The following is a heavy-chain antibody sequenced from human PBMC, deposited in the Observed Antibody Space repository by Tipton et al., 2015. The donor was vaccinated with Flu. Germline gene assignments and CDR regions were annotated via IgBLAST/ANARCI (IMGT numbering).Heavy chain of an antibody. CDR3: ARVGGVPAARGLGYYMDV. CDR1: GGSFSGYY. Sequence: TLSLTCAVYGGSFSGYYWSWIRQPPGKGLEWIGEINHSGSTNYNPSLKSRVTISVDTSKNQFSLKLSSVTAADTAVYYCARVGGVPAARGLGYYMDVWGKGTTVTVSS. CDR2: INHSGST. V-gene: IGHV4-34*01. J-gene: IGHJ6*03. D-gene: IGHD2-2*01.